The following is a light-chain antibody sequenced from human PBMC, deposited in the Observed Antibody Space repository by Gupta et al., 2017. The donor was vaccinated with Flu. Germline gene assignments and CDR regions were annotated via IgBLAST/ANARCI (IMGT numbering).Light chain of an antibody. CDR2: AAS. CDR1: QSITTY. CDR3: QQSSSFPFT. J-gene: IGKJ3*01. V-gene: IGKV1-39*01. Sequence: DIQMTQSPSSLSASVGDRVTITCRASQSITTYLNWYQQKPGKAPKLLIYAASSLQNGVPSTFSGSGSGTDFTLTISNLQPEDFATYYCQQSSSFPFTFGPGTKVDIK.